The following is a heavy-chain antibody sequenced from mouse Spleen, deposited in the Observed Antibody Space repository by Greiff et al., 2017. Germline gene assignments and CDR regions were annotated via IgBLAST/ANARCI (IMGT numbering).Heavy chain of an antibody. CDR2: IHPNSGST. D-gene: IGHD1-2*01. Sequence: QVQLQQPGAELVKPGASVKLSCKASGYTFTSYWMHWVKQRPGQGLEWIGMIHPNSGSTNYNEKFKSKATLTVDKSSSTAYMQLSSLTSEDSAVYYCARGLRLDWYFDVWGAGTTVTVSS. J-gene: IGHJ1*01. CDR1: GYTFTSYW. CDR3: ARGLRLDWYFDV. V-gene: IGHV1-64*01.